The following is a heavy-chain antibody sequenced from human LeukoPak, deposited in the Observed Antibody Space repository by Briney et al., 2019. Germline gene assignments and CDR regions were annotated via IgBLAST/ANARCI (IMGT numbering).Heavy chain of an antibody. D-gene: IGHD1-26*01. J-gene: IGHJ4*02. CDR3: AKAPYSGSYDFDY. V-gene: IGHV3-74*01. CDR2: INPDGSTT. Sequence: PGGSLRLSCAASGFTFSSYWMHWVRQAPGKGLVWVSRINPDGSTTDYADSVKGRFTISRDNSKNTLYLQMNSLRAEDTAAYYCAKAPYSGSYDFDYWGQGTLVTVSS. CDR1: GFTFSSYW.